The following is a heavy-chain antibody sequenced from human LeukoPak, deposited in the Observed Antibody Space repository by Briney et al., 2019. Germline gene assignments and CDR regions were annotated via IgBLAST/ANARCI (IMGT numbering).Heavy chain of an antibody. V-gene: IGHV4-59*01. J-gene: IGHJ3*02. CDR3: ARVAYYYDSSGYYYNAFDI. CDR1: GGSISTYY. CDR2: IYYTGIT. Sequence: SETLSLTCTVSGGSISTYYWSWIRQPPGKALEWIGYIYYTGITNFNPSLKSRVTISVDTSKNQFSLTLNSVTAADTAVYYCARVAYYYDSSGYYYNAFDIWGQGTMVTVSS. D-gene: IGHD3-22*01.